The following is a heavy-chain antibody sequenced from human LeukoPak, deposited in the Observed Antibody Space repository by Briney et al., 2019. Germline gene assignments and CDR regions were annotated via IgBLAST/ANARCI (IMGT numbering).Heavy chain of an antibody. J-gene: IGHJ2*01. D-gene: IGHD1-26*01. CDR3: VRWIASGSGIYWYFDV. V-gene: IGHV3-7*01. CDR2: IKQDGSEK. CDR1: GFTFSRYY. Sequence: GGSLRLSCAASGFTFSRYYMTWVRQAPGKGLEWVANIKQDGSEKFYVDSVKGRFTISRDNAKNSLFLQMNSLRAEDTAVYYCVRWIASGSGIYWYFDVWGRGILVTVSS.